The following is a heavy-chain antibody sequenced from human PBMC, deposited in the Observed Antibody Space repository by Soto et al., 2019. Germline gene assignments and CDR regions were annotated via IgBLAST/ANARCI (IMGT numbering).Heavy chain of an antibody. Sequence: EVQLLESGGGLVQPGGSLRLSCAASGFTFSSYAMSWVRQAPGKGLEWVSSTRGSGGSTYYADSVKGRFTISRDNSKNTLYLQMNSLRAEDTAVYYCAKDQRGFSSTARIDYWGQGTLVTVSS. CDR1: GFTFSSYA. CDR2: TRGSGGST. D-gene: IGHD6-13*01. J-gene: IGHJ4*02. V-gene: IGHV3-23*01. CDR3: AKDQRGFSSTARIDY.